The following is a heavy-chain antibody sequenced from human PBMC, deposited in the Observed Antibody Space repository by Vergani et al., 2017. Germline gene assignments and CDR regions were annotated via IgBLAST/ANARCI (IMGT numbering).Heavy chain of an antibody. CDR3: AKDGLDRPGPYYYYGMDV. CDR2: ISWNRGST. Sequence: EVQLVESGGGLVQPGRSLRLSCAASGFTFDDYAMHWVRQAPGKGLEWVSGISWNRGSTGYADSVKGPFTISRDNAKNSLYLQMNSLRAEDTALYYCAKDGLDRPGPYYYYGMDVWGQGTTVTVSS. CDR1: GFTFDDYA. J-gene: IGHJ6*02. D-gene: IGHD3/OR15-3a*01. V-gene: IGHV3-9*01.